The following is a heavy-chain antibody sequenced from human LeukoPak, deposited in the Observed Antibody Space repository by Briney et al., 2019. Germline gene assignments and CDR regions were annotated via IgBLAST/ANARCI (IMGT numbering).Heavy chain of an antibody. D-gene: IGHD3-3*01. J-gene: IGHJ4*02. CDR2: IYPNSGAT. Sequence: ASVKVSCKASGYTFTGYYMHWVRQAPGQGLEWMGYIYPNSGATNYAQKFQGRVTMTRDTSISTAYMELSRLRSDDTAVYYCAIYDFWSGPYQAPIDYWGQGTLVTVSS. V-gene: IGHV1-2*02. CDR1: GYTFTGYY. CDR3: AIYDFWSGPYQAPIDY.